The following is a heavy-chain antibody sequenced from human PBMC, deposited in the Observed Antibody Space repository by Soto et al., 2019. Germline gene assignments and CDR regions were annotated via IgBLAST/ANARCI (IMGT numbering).Heavy chain of an antibody. CDR1: GFTFGDYA. CDR3: TRVRFGNYDFWSGYPFDC. Sequence: GGSLRLSCTASGFTFGDYAMSWFRQAPGKGLEWVGFIRSKAYGGTTEYAASVKGRFTISRDDSKSIAYLQMNSLKTEDTAVYYCTRVRFGNYDFWSGYPFDCWGQGTLVTVSS. CDR2: IRSKAYGGTT. D-gene: IGHD3-3*01. V-gene: IGHV3-49*03. J-gene: IGHJ4*02.